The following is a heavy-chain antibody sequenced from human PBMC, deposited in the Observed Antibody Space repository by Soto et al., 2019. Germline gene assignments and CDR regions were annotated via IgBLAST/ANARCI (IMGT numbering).Heavy chain of an antibody. Sequence: QVQLVQSGAEVKKPGSSVKVSCKASGGTFSSYAISWVRQAPGQGLEWMGGIIPIFGTANYAQKFQGRVTITADESTSTAYMELSSLRSEDTAVYYCARNYDILTGLTSDYYYYGMDVWGQGTTVTVSS. D-gene: IGHD3-9*01. J-gene: IGHJ6*02. CDR3: ARNYDILTGLTSDYYYYGMDV. V-gene: IGHV1-69*12. CDR1: GGTFSSYA. CDR2: IIPIFGTA.